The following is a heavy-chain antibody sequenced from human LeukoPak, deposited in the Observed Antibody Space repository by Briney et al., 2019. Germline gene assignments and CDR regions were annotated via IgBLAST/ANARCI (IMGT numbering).Heavy chain of an antibody. D-gene: IGHD2-15*01. CDR1: EFTFSSYT. CDR3: ARDRGGYCSGGSCYGVAFDI. CDR2: ISYDGSNK. Sequence: GGSLRLSCAASEFTFSSYTMNWVRQAPGKGLEWVAVISYDGSNKYYADSVKGRFTISRDNSKNTLYLQMNSLRAEDTAVYYCARDRGGYCSGGSCYGVAFDIWGQGTMVTVSS. V-gene: IGHV3-30*04. J-gene: IGHJ3*02.